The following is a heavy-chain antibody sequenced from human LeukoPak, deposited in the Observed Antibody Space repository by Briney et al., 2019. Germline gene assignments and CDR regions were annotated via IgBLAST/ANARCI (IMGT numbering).Heavy chain of an antibody. V-gene: IGHV3-23*01. D-gene: IGHD1-1*01. J-gene: IGHJ5*02. CDR1: GFTFSSYA. CDR2: ISGSGGST. Sequence: GGSLRLSCAASGFTFSSYAMSWVRQAPGKGLEWVSAISGSGGSTYYADSTKGRFTISRDNSKNTLSLEMTRLGAEDTAIYYCAKDQPGAGFDLWGQGTLVTVAS. CDR3: AKDQPGAGFDL.